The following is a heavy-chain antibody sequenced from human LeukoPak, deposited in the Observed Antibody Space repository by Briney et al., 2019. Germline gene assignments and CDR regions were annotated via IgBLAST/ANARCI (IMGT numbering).Heavy chain of an antibody. CDR2: ISAYNGNT. J-gene: IGHJ6*03. D-gene: IGHD3-10*01. CDR3: ARGPRIALVRGGQWYYYMDV. V-gene: IGHV1-18*01. CDR1: GYTFTSYG. Sequence: ASVKVSCKASGYTFTSYGISWVRQAPGQGLEWMGWISAYNGNTNYAQKLQGRVTMTTDTSTSTVYMELSSLRSEDTAVYYCARGPRIALVRGGQWYYYMDVWGKGTTVTISS.